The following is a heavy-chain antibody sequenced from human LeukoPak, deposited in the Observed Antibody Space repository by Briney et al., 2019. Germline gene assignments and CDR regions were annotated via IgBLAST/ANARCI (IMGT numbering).Heavy chain of an antibody. J-gene: IGHJ6*03. V-gene: IGHV3-21*06. CDR2: ITSSSSYI. D-gene: IGHD1-26*01. CDR1: GFTFTSYN. CDR3: ARDPYSGNYGAYYYYYMDV. Sequence: GSLRLSCAASGFTFTSYNMNWVRQAPGKGLEWVSSITSSSSYIYYADSVKGRFTISRDNAKNSLYLQMDSLRVEDTAVYYCARDPYSGNYGAYYYYYMDVWGKGTTVTISS.